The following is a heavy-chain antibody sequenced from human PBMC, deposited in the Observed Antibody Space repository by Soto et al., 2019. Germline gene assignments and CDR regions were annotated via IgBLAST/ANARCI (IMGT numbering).Heavy chain of an antibody. J-gene: IGHJ5*01. Sequence: PSETLSLTCTVSGDSVTSGNYYWSWIRQPQGKGLEWIGYIYYSGNTNYSPSLKSRVTISLDTSNNQFSLKLSSVTAADTAVYYCARIPVDPSMTYWLDHWRQRRTVTVS. CDR2: IYYSGNT. CDR3: ARIPVDPSMTYWLDH. CDR1: GDSVTSGNYY. V-gene: IGHV4-61*01. D-gene: IGHD5-18*01.